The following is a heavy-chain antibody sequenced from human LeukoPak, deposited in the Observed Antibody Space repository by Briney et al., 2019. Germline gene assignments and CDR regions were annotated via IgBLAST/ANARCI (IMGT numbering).Heavy chain of an antibody. CDR1: GGSFSGYY. V-gene: IGHV4-34*01. J-gene: IGHJ6*04. CDR2: INHSGST. D-gene: IGHD2-15*01. CDR3: ARDGSRVVAAAPITYMDG. Sequence: SETLSLTCAVYGGSFSGYYWSWIRQPPGKGLEWIGEINHSGSTNYNPSLKSRVTISVDTSKNQFSLKLSSVTAADTAVYYCARDGSRVVAAAPITYMDGWGKGTTVTVSS.